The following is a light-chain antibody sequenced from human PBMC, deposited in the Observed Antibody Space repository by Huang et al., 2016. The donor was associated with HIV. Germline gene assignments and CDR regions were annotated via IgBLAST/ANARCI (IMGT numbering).Light chain of an antibody. Sequence: DIVMTQSPLSLPVTPGEPGSIACRSSQSLLHSNGYNYLDWYLQKPGQSTQLLISLGCNRASGVPDRFSDSGSGTDFTLKISRVEAEDVGVYYCLQAIQIPPTFGQGTKLGIK. CDR3: LQAIQIPPT. CDR1: QSLLHSNGYNY. J-gene: IGKJ2*01. CDR2: LGC. V-gene: IGKV2-28*01.